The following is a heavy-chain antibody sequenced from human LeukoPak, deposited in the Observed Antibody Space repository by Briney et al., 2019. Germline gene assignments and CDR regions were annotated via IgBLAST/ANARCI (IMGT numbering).Heavy chain of an antibody. J-gene: IGHJ6*03. Sequence: PGGSLRLSCAASGFTFSDYYMSWIRQAPGKGLEWVSYISSSGSTIYYADSVKGRFTISRDNAKNSLYLQMNSLRAEDTAVYYCARLDRAGAYYYYYYMDVWGKGTTVTISS. CDR1: GFTFSDYY. V-gene: IGHV3-11*01. CDR3: ARLDRAGAYYYYYYMDV. CDR2: ISSSGSTI. D-gene: IGHD6-19*01.